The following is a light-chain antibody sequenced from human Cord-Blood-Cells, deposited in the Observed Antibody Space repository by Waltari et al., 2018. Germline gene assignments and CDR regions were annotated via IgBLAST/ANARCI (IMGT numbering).Light chain of an antibody. V-gene: IGKV1-33*01. J-gene: IGKJ3*01. CDR2: DAS. CDR3: QQYDNLPVT. Sequence: DIQMTQSPSSLSASVGDRVTITCQASQDISNYLNWYQQKPGKAPKLLIYDASNFETGVPSRFSGSGSGTDFTFTISSLQPEDIATYYCQQYDNLPVTFGPGTKVDIQ. CDR1: QDISNY.